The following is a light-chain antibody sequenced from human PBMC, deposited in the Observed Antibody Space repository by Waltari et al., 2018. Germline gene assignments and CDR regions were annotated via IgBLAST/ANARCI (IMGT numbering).Light chain of an antibody. Sequence: DIVMTQSPDSLAVSLGDRATINCKSSQSVLSSSNNKNYLAWYQQKPGQPPKLLIYWASSRESGVPDRFSGSGSGTDFTLTISSLQAEDLAVYYCHQYYTSLWTFGQGTKVEIK. J-gene: IGKJ1*01. CDR2: WAS. CDR3: HQYYTSLWT. CDR1: QSVLSSSNNKNY. V-gene: IGKV4-1*01.